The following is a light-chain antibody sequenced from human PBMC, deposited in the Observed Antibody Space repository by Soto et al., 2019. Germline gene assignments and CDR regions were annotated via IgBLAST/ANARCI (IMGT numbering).Light chain of an antibody. CDR3: SSYTSSSNL. J-gene: IGLJ1*01. V-gene: IGLV2-14*01. CDR1: SSDVGGYNY. CDR2: AVT. Sequence: QSVLTQPASGSGSPGQSITISGTGTSSDVGGYNYVSWYQQHPGKAPKLMIYAVTDRPSGVSSRFSGSNSGNTASLTISGLQAEDEADYSCSSYTSSSNLFAAGTKDIVL.